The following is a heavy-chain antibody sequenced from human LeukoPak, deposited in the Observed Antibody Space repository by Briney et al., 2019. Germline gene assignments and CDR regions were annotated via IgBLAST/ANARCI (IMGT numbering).Heavy chain of an antibody. CDR1: GGSISSYY. CDR2: IYYSGST. CDR3: ASIAHYGGNSPLGY. V-gene: IGHV4-59*08. Sequence: SETLSLTCTVSGGSISSYYWSWIRQPPGKGLEWIGYIYYSGSTYYNPSLKSRVTISVDTSKNQFSLKLSSVTAADTAVYYCASIAHYGGNSPLGYWGQATLVTVSS. J-gene: IGHJ4*02. D-gene: IGHD4-23*01.